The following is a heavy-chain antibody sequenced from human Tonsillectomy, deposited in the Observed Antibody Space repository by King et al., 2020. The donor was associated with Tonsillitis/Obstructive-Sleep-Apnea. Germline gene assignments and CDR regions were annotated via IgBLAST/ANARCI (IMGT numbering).Heavy chain of an antibody. CDR3: AREDCDSTICYASFDY. CDR1: GYTFTNYA. CDR2: IIAGNGNT. Sequence: QLVQSGAEVKKPGASVKVSCKASGYTFTNYAMHWVRQAPGQRLEWMGWIIAGNGNTKYSQKFQGRVTITRDTSVTTAYMELSSLRSEDTAVYYCAREDCDSTICYASFDYWGQGTLVTVSS. V-gene: IGHV1-3*01. D-gene: IGHD2-2*01. J-gene: IGHJ4*02.